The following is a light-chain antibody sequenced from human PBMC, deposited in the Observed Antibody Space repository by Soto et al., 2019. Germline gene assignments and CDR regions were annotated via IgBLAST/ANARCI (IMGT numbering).Light chain of an antibody. J-gene: IGKJ1*01. CDR3: QQYDDSPGT. V-gene: IGKV3-20*01. Sequence: ILLTQSPGTLSLSPGERATLSCRASQSISSSYLAWYQQKPGQAPRLLIYGASNRATAIPDRFSGSGSGTDFTLTISRLGPEDFAVYYCQQYDDSPGTFGQGTKVDIK. CDR1: QSISSSY. CDR2: GAS.